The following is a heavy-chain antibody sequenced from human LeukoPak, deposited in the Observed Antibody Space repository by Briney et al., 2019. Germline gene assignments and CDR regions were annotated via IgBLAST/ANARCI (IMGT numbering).Heavy chain of an antibody. CDR2: ISSSSSYI. CDR1: GFTFSSYS. CDR3: AKDAVVTAITFDY. V-gene: IGHV3-21*04. D-gene: IGHD2-21*02. J-gene: IGHJ4*02. Sequence: KPGGSLRLSCAASGFTFSSYSMNWVRQAPGKGLEGVSSISSSSSYIYYADSVKGRFTISRDNAKNSLYLQMNSLRAEDTAVYYCAKDAVVTAITFDYWGQGTLVTVSS.